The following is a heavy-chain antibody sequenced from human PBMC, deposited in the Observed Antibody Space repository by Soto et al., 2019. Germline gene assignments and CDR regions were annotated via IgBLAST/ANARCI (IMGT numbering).Heavy chain of an antibody. V-gene: IGHV3-43*01. CDR3: AKDNGAQVWEPHPIDY. J-gene: IGHJ4*02. D-gene: IGHD1-26*01. CDR1: GLTFDDYT. CDR2: ISWDGGST. Sequence: PGRSLRLSCAAFGLTFDDYTMHWVRQAPGMGLEWVSLISWDGGSTYYADSVKGRFTISRDNSKNSLYLQMNSLRTEDTALYYCAKDNGAQVWEPHPIDYWGQGTLVTVSS.